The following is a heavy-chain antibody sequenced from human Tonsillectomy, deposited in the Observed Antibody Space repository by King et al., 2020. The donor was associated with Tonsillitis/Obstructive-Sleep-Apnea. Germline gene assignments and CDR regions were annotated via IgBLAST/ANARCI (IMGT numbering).Heavy chain of an antibody. J-gene: IGHJ3*02. V-gene: IGHV3-48*03. D-gene: IGHD3-3*01. CDR2: ISRRGSTI. CDR1: GFTFSSYE. CDR3: ARAHWVGMCITIFVVGPDHEAFDI. Sequence: VQLVESGGGLVQPGGSLRLSCAASGFTFSSYEMNWVRQAPGKGLEWLSYISRRGSTIYYADSVKGRFTIYRDNAKNSLYLQMNSLRAEDTAVYYCARAHWVGMCITIFVVGPDHEAFDIWGQGTMVTVSP.